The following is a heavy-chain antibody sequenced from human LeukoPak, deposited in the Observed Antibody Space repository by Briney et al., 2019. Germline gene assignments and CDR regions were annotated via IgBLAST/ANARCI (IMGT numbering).Heavy chain of an antibody. J-gene: IGHJ6*02. CDR2: IIPIFGTA. V-gene: IGHV1-69*01. Sequence: ASVKVSCKASGGTFSSYAISWVRQAPGQGLEWMGGIIPIFGTANYAQKFQGRVTITADESTSTAYMELSSLRSEDTAVYYCASYVTPDIVVVPANYYYYGMDVWGQGTTVTVSS. D-gene: IGHD2-2*01. CDR3: ASYVTPDIVVVPANYYYYGMDV. CDR1: GGTFSSYA.